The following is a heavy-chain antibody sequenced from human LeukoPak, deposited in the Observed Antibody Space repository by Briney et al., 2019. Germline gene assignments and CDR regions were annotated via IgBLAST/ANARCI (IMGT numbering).Heavy chain of an antibody. CDR1: GYTFTSYY. J-gene: IGHJ4*02. V-gene: IGHV1-46*01. D-gene: IGHD3-22*01. CDR2: INPSGGST. Sequence: ASVKVSCKASGYTFTSYYMHWLRQAPGQGLEWMGIINPSGGSTSYAQKFQGRVTMTRDTSTSTVYMELSSLRSEDTAVYYCVSSIVAGLFDYWGQGTLVTVSS. CDR3: VSSIVAGLFDY.